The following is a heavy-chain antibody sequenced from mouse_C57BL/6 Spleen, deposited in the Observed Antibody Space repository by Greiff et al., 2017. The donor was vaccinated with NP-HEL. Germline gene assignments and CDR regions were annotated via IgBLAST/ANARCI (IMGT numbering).Heavy chain of an antibody. J-gene: IGHJ3*01. CDR1: GYTFTSYT. D-gene: IGHD2-4*01. CDR2: INPSSGYT. V-gene: IGHV1-4*01. Sequence: QVQLQQSGAELARPGASVKMSCKASGYTFTSYTMHWVKQRPGQGLEWIGYINPSSGYTKYNQKFKDKATLTADKSSSTAYMQLSSLTSEDSAVYYCARWFYPYDYPAWFAYWGQGTLVTVSA. CDR3: ARWFYPYDYPAWFAY.